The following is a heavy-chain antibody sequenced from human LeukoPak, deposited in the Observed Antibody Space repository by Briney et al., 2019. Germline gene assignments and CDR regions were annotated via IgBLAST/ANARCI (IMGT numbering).Heavy chain of an antibody. Sequence: ASVKVSCKASEYTFTGYYMHWVRQAPGQGLEWMGWINPNSGGTNYAQKFQGRVTMTRDTSISTAYMELSRLRSDDTAVYYCARWGVFTIFGVGDAFDIWGQGTMVTVSS. V-gene: IGHV1-2*02. D-gene: IGHD3-3*01. CDR1: EYTFTGYY. J-gene: IGHJ3*02. CDR3: ARWGVFTIFGVGDAFDI. CDR2: INPNSGGT.